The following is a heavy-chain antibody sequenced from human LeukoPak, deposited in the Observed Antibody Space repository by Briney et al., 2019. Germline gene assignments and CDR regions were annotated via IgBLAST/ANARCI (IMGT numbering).Heavy chain of an antibody. V-gene: IGHV1-2*02. D-gene: IGHD3-22*01. CDR3: ARGSQEGYYYDNSGMDV. CDR2: INPNNGDT. Sequence: ASVKVSCKASGYTFTGYYMHWVRQAPGQGLEWMGWINPNNGDTHYAQKFQGRVTMTRDTSISTAYMELSRLRSDDTAVYYCARGSQEGYYYDNSGMDVWGKGTTVTVSS. CDR1: GYTFTGYY. J-gene: IGHJ6*04.